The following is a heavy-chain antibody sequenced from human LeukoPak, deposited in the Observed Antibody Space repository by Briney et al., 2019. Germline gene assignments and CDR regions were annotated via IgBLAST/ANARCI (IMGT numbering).Heavy chain of an antibody. CDR1: GGSISSHY. D-gene: IGHD3-22*01. J-gene: IGHJ4*02. Sequence: PSETLSLTCTVSGGSISSHYWSWIRQPPGKGLEWIGYIYYSGSTNYNPSLKSRVTISVDTSKNQFSLKLSSVTAADTAVYYCARELSSGYYPWYFDYWGQGTLVTVSS. CDR2: IYYSGST. V-gene: IGHV4-59*11. CDR3: ARELSSGYYPWYFDY.